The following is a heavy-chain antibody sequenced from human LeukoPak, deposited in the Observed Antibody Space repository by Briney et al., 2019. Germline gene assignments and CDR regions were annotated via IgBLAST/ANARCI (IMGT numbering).Heavy chain of an antibody. CDR3: ARDLVTVTKGFDI. V-gene: IGHV4-59*01. J-gene: IGHJ3*02. Sequence: PSETLSLTYTVSGGSISSYYWTWIRQPPGKGLEWIGYISYIGSTNYNPSLKSRVTISIDTSKNQFSLKLTSVTAADTAVYYCARDLVTVTKGFDIWGQGTMVSVSS. CDR2: ISYIGST. CDR1: GGSISSYY. D-gene: IGHD4-17*01.